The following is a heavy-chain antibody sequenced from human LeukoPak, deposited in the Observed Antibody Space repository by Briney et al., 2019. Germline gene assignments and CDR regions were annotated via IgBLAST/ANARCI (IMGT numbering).Heavy chain of an antibody. CDR3: ARVWHYDSSGLDY. Sequence: AGGSLRLSCAASGFTFSNAWMSWVRQAPGKGLEWVSYISSSGSTIYYADSVKGRFTISRDNAKNSLYLQMNSLRAEDTAVYYCARVWHYDSSGLDYWGQGTLVTVSS. D-gene: IGHD3-22*01. V-gene: IGHV3-11*04. CDR1: GFTFSNAW. CDR2: ISSSGSTI. J-gene: IGHJ4*02.